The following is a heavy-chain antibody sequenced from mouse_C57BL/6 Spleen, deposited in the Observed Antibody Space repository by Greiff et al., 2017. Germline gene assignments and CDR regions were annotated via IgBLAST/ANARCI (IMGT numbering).Heavy chain of an antibody. V-gene: IGHV5-4*03. CDR1: GFTFSSYA. J-gene: IGHJ2*01. CDR2: ISDGGSYT. D-gene: IGHD4-1*01. Sequence: EVMLVESGGGLVKPGGSLKLSCAASGFTFSSYAMSWVRQTPEKRLEWVATISDGGSYTYYPDNVKGRFTISRDNAKNNLYLQMSHLKSEDTAMYYCARAGTGAAFDYWGQGTTLTVSS. CDR3: ARAGTGAAFDY.